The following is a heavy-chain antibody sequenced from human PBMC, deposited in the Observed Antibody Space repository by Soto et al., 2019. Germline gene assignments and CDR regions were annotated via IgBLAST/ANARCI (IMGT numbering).Heavy chain of an antibody. CDR3: ARDGISYGMDV. V-gene: IGHV4-31*03. Sequence: SETLSLTCTVSGGSISSGGYYWSWIRQHPGKGLEWIGYIYYSGSTYYNPSLKSRVTMSVDTSKNQFSLKLSSVTAADTAVYYCARDGISYGMDVWGQGTTVTVSS. J-gene: IGHJ6*02. D-gene: IGHD1-26*01. CDR1: GGSISSGGYY. CDR2: IYYSGST.